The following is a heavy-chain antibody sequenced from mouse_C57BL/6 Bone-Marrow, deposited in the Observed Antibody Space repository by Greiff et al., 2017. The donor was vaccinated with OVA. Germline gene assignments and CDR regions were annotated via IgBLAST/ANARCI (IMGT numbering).Heavy chain of an antibody. CDR2: IDPENGDT. V-gene: IGHV14-4*01. CDR1: GFNIKDDY. CDR3: TTAYEYDPSWFAY. Sequence: EVQLQQSGAELVRPGASVKLSCTASGFNIKDDYMHWVKQRPEQGLEWIGWIDPENGDTEYASKFQGKATITADTSSNTAYLQLSSLTSEDTAVYYCTTAYEYDPSWFAYWGQGTLVTVSA. J-gene: IGHJ3*01. D-gene: IGHD2-4*01.